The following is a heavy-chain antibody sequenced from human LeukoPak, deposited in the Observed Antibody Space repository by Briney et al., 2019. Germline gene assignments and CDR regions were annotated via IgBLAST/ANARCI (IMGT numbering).Heavy chain of an antibody. CDR1: GFTFSSYA. CDR2: ISSSGGST. Sequence: GGSLRLSCAASGFTFSSYAMSWVRQAPGKGLEWVSAISSSGGSTYYADSVKGRFTISRDNYKNTLYLQMNSLRAEDTAVYYCAKNPYDILTGPYFDYWGQGTLVTVSS. D-gene: IGHD3-9*01. CDR3: AKNPYDILTGPYFDY. J-gene: IGHJ4*02. V-gene: IGHV3-23*01.